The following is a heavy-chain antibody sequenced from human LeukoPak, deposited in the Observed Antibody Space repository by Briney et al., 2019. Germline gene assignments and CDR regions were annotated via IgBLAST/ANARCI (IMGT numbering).Heavy chain of an antibody. J-gene: IGHJ4*02. V-gene: IGHV3-23*01. CDR1: GFTFSSYG. CDR2: ITGSGGTT. Sequence: GGSLRLSCAASGFTFSSYGMSWVRQAPGKGPQWVSAITGSGGTTYYADSVKGRFTISRDNSKNTLYLQMNSLRAEDTAVYYCAKIQGYFDYWGQGDLVTVSS. CDR3: AKIQGYFDY.